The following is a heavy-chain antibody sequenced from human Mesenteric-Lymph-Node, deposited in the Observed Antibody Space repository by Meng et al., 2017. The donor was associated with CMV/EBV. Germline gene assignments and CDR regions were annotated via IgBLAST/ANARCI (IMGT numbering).Heavy chain of an antibody. J-gene: IGHJ4*02. D-gene: IGHD3-22*01. V-gene: IGHV1-2*02. Sequence: ASVKVSCKASGYTFTGYYMHWVRQAPGQGLEWMGWIDPNSGGTNYAQEFQGRVTMTRDTSISTAYMELSRLRSDDTALYFCAREFYYDTSGYPELDYWGQGTLVTVSS. CDR2: IDPNSGGT. CDR1: GYTFTGYY. CDR3: AREFYYDTSGYPELDY.